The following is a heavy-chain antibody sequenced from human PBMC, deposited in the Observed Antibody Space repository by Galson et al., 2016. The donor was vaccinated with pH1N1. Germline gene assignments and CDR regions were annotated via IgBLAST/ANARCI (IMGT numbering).Heavy chain of an antibody. CDR3: ARRGIGEFLYYFDY. V-gene: IGHV4-39*01. J-gene: IGHJ4*02. CDR1: GGSISSSSYY. CDR2: IYYSGST. Sequence: ETLSLTCTVSGGSISSSSYYWGWIRQPPGKGLEWIGSIYYSGSTYYNPSLKSRVTISVDTSKNQFSLKMSSVTAADTAAYSCARRGIGEFLYYFDYWGQGTLVTVSS. D-gene: IGHD3-10*01.